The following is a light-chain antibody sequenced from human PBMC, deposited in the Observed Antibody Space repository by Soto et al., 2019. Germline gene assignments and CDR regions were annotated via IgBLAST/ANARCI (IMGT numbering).Light chain of an antibody. CDR3: SSHAGNNMGV. CDR1: SSDVGGYKY. Sequence: QSALTQPPAASGSPGQSVTISCTGTSSDVGGYKYVSWYQQHPGKAPKLPIDEVSQRPSGVPDRFSGSKSGNTASLTVSGRQAEDEADYYCSSHAGNNMGVFGGGTQLNVL. CDR2: EVS. J-gene: IGLJ3*02. V-gene: IGLV2-8*01.